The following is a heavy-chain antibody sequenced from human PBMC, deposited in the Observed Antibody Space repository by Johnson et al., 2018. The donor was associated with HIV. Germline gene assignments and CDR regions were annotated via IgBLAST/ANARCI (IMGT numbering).Heavy chain of an antibody. CDR3: VKGGHGDYGGEAFDI. CDR2: IRYDGANK. J-gene: IGHJ3*02. Sequence: QVQLVESGGGVVQPGGSLRLSCAASGFTFSSYGMHWVRQAPGKGLEWVAFIRYDGANKYYADSVKGRFTISRDNSKNTQHLQMNSLRAADTAVYYCVKGGHGDYGGEAFDIWGQGTMVTVSS. D-gene: IGHD4-17*01. V-gene: IGHV3-30*02. CDR1: GFTFSSYG.